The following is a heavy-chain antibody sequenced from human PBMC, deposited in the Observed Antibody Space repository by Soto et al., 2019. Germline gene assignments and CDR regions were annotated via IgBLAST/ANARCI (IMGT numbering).Heavy chain of an antibody. CDR2: IYHSGST. J-gene: IGHJ5*02. CDR1: GGSISSGGYS. D-gene: IGHD3-10*01. V-gene: IGHV4-30-2*01. Sequence: SETQSLTCAVSGGSISSGGYSWSWIRQPPGKGLEWIGYIYHSGSTYYNPSLKSRVTISVDRSKNQFSLKLSSVTAADTAVYYCARVPGPWGQGTLVTVPQ. CDR3: ARVPGP.